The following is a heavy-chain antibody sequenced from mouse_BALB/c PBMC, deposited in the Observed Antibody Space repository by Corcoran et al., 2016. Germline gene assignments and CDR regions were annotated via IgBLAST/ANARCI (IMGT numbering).Heavy chain of an antibody. J-gene: IGHJ4*01. Sequence: QVQLQQSGAELMKRGASEKIACKATGYTFGRYWIEWVKQRPGHGLAWIGEILTGSGSTNYNEKFKGKATFTADKSSNTAYMQRSSLTSEDSAFYYGASYYGSSYIYYYAMDYWGQGTSVTVSS. V-gene: IGHV1-9*01. CDR3: ASYYGSSYIYYYAMDY. CDR1: GYTFGRYW. CDR2: ILTGSGST. D-gene: IGHD1-1*01.